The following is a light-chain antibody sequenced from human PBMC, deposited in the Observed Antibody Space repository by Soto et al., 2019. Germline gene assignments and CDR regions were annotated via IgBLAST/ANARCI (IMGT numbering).Light chain of an antibody. V-gene: IGLV2-11*01. J-gene: IGLJ2*01. CDR2: DVS. CDR1: SSYVGGYNY. CDR3: CSYAGSYSFV. Sequence: QSVLTQPRSVSGSPGQSVTISCTGTSSYVGGYNYVSWYQQHPGKAPKLLLYDVSKRPSGVPDRFSGSKSGNTASLTISGLQAEDEADYSCCSYAGSYSFVFGGGTPLTVL.